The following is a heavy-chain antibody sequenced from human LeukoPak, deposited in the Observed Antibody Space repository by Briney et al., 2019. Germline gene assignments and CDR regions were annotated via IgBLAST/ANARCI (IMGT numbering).Heavy chain of an antibody. J-gene: IGHJ4*02. CDR1: GGSFSGYY. CDR2: INHSGST. D-gene: IGHD2-2*01. V-gene: IGHV4-34*01. Sequence: SETLSLTCAVYGGSFSGYYWSWIRQPPGKGLEWIGEINHSGSTNYNPSLKSRVTISVDTSKNQFSLKLSSVTAADPAVYYCARAIGAYIVVVPAAMRYFDYWGQGTLVTVSS. CDR3: ARAIGAYIVVVPAAMRYFDY.